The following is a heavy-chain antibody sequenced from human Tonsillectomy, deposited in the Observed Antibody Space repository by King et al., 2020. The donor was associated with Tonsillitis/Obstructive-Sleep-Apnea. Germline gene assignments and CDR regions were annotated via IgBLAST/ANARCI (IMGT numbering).Heavy chain of an antibody. CDR1: GGTFSSYD. CDR2: IIPIFGTP. V-gene: IGHV1-69*01. CDR3: ARSVATIDYYYYHYMDV. Sequence: VQLVQSGAEVKKPGSSVKLSCKASGGTFSSYDISWVRQAPGQGLEWMGGIIPIFGTPNYAQKFQGRVTITADESTSTAYMELSSLRSEDTAVYYCARSVATIDYYYYHYMDVWGKGTTVTVSS. J-gene: IGHJ6*03. D-gene: IGHD5-12*01.